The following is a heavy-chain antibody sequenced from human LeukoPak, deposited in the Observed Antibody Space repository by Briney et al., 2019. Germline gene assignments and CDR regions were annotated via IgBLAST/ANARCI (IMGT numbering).Heavy chain of an antibody. V-gene: IGHV3-73*01. CDR3: TRHDGYGQRADY. Sequence: GGSLRLSCAASGLTFSGSAMHWVRQASGKGLEWVGRIRSKANSYATAYAASVKGRFTISRDDSKNTAYLQMNSLKTEDTAVYYCTRHDGYGQRADYWGQGTLVTVSS. CDR2: IRSKANSYAT. J-gene: IGHJ4*02. CDR1: GLTFSGSA. D-gene: IGHD5-24*01.